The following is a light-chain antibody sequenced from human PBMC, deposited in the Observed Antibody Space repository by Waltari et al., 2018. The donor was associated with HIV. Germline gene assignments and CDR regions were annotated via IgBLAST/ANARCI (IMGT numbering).Light chain of an antibody. Sequence: DIQMTQSQSSMSASEGDRVTVTCRASQNMKTDLDWKQQKPGKATQLLIDAASSLQSVAPSRFRCSCAGTDFTLTVSSLQAEDFATYYCQQSYSSPWTFGQGTKVEIK. CDR1: QNMKTD. J-gene: IGKJ1*01. V-gene: IGKV1-39*01. CDR2: AAS. CDR3: QQSYSSPWT.